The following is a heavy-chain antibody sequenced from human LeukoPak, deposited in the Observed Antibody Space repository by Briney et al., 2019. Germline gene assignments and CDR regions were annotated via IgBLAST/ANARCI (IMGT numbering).Heavy chain of an antibody. Sequence: SVKVSCKASGGTFTSYTISWVRQAHGQGLEWMGGIIPIFGTANYAQKFQGRVTITADESTSTAYMELSSVRSEDTAVYYCARGRFYGDYVFDYWGQGTLVTVSS. V-gene: IGHV1-69*13. CDR1: GGTFTSYT. CDR3: ARGRFYGDYVFDY. D-gene: IGHD4-17*01. CDR2: IIPIFGTA. J-gene: IGHJ4*02.